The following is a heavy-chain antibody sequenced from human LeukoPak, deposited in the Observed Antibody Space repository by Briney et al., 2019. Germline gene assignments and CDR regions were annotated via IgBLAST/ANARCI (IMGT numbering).Heavy chain of an antibody. CDR1: GDTFRRYS. V-gene: IGHV1-69*05. J-gene: IGHJ6*03. CDR2: VIPLFETT. D-gene: IGHD4-17*01. Sequence: SVKVSCKASGDTFRRYSISWVRQAPGQGLEWMGRVIPLFETTDYAQEFQGRVTITTDESTKTAYMELSSLRSEDTAVYYCARDRLRSYHMDVWGKGTTVTVSS. CDR3: ARDRLRSYHMDV.